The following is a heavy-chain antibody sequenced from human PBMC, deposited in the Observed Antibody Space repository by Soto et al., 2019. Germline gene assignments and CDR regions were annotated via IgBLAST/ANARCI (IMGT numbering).Heavy chain of an antibody. CDR3: ASRSIAARIHDAFDI. Sequence: ASVKVSCKASGGTFSSYAISWVRQAPGQGLEWMGGIIPIFGTANYAQKFQGRVTITADESTSTAYMELSSLRSEDTAVYYCASRSIAARIHDAFDIWGQGTMVTVSS. J-gene: IGHJ3*02. CDR2: IIPIFGTA. D-gene: IGHD6-6*01. CDR1: GGTFSSYA. V-gene: IGHV1-69*13.